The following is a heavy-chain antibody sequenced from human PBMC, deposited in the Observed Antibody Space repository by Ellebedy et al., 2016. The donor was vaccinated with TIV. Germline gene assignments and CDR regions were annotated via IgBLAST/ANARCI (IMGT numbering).Heavy chain of an antibody. J-gene: IGHJ6*03. CDR3: ARVTLGFLEGGLYYYYMDV. D-gene: IGHD3-3*01. CDR1: GGSISGYY. V-gene: IGHV4-34*01. CDR2: INHSGST. Sequence: SETLSLXXAVYGGSISGYYWSWIRQPPGKGLEWIGEINHSGSTNYNPSLKSRVTISVDTSKNQFSLKLSSVTAADTAVYYCARVTLGFLEGGLYYYYMDVWGKGTTVTVSS.